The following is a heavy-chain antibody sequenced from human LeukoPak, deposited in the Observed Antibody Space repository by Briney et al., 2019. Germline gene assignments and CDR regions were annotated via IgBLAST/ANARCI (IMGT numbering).Heavy chain of an antibody. J-gene: IGHJ3*02. Sequence: GGSLRLSCAASGFTFSSYEMNWVRQAPGKGLEWVSYISSSGSTIYYADSVKGRFTISRDNAKNSLYLQMNSLRAEDTAVYYCAMYYYDSSAPGAFDIWGQGTMVTVSS. CDR3: AMYYYDSSAPGAFDI. CDR1: GFTFSSYE. V-gene: IGHV3-48*03. D-gene: IGHD3-22*01. CDR2: ISSSGSTI.